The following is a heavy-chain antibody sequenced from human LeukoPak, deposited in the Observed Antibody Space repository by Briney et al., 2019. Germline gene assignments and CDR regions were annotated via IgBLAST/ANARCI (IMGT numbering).Heavy chain of an antibody. CDR2: ISTSGST. V-gene: IGHV4-4*07. D-gene: IGHD6-19*01. J-gene: IGHJ4*02. CDR1: GGPISSYS. CDR3: ARARAVAGIDY. Sequence: SETLSLTCTVSGGPISSYSWNWIRQPAGKGLEWIGQISTSGSTNYNPSLKSRVTMSVDTSKNHFSLKLTSVTAADTAMYYCARARAVAGIDYWGQGTLVTVSS.